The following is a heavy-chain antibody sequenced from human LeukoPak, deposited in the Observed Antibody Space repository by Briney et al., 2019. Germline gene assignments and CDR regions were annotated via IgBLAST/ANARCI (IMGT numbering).Heavy chain of an antibody. CDR3: PRTVSGWIDY. V-gene: IGHV4-39*01. J-gene: IGHJ4*02. D-gene: IGHD6-19*01. CDR2: IYYSGST. Sequence: SETLSLTCTVSGGSISSSSYYWGWIRLPPGKGLEWIGSIYYSGSTYYNPSLKSRVTISVDTSKNQFSLHLNSVTPEDTAVYYCPRTVSGWIDYWGQGRLVTVSS. CDR1: GGSISSSSYY.